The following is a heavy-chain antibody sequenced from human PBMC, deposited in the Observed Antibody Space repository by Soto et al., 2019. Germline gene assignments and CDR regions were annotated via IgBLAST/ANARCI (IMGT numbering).Heavy chain of an antibody. CDR1: GYTFTSYG. V-gene: IGHV1-18*04. CDR3: ARDPASSSWTLYYYYGMDV. D-gene: IGHD6-13*01. J-gene: IGHJ6*02. CDR2: ISAYNGNT. Sequence: QVPLVQSGAEVKKPGASVKVSCKASGYTFTSYGISWVRQAPGKGLEWMGWISAYNGNTNYAQKLQGRVTMNTDTSTSTAYMELRSLRSDDTAVYYCARDPASSSWTLYYYYGMDVWGQGTTVTVSS.